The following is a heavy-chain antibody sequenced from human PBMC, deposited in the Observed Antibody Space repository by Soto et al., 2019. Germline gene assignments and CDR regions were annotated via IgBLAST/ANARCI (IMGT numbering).Heavy chain of an antibody. V-gene: IGHV4-59*01. Sequence: ASETLSLTCTVSGGSISSYYWSWIRQPPGKGLEWIGYMYNTGSTIYNPSLKSRVTISVDTSKNQFSLKLNSVTAADTAVYYCARDLWGYCGADCYPLDVWGQGTTVTVSS. D-gene: IGHD2-21*02. CDR2: MYNTGST. CDR3: ARDLWGYCGADCYPLDV. CDR1: GGSISSYY. J-gene: IGHJ6*02.